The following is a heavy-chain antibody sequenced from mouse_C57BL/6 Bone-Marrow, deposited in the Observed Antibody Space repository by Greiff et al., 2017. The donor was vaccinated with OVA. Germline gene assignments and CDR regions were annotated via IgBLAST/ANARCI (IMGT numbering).Heavy chain of an antibody. CDR3: ARRWPFAY. V-gene: IGHV5-17*01. J-gene: IGHJ3*01. Sequence: DVQLVESGGGLVKPGGSLKLSCAASGFTFSDYGMHWVRQAPEKGLEWVAYISSGSSTIYYADTVKGRFTISRDNAKNTLFLQMTSLRSEDTAMYYCARRWPFAYWGQGTLVTVSA. D-gene: IGHD2-3*01. CDR1: GFTFSDYG. CDR2: ISSGSSTI.